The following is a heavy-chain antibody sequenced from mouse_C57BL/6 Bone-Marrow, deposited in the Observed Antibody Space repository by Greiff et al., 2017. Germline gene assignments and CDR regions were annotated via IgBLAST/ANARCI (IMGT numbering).Heavy chain of an antibody. CDR2: IDPANGNT. CDR3: APYYYGRSYGDY. Sequence: VQLKQSVAELVRPGASVKLSCTASGFNIKNTYMHWVKQRPEQGLEWIGRIDPANGNTKYAPKFQGKAPITADTSSNTAYLQLSSLTSEDTAIYYCAPYYYGRSYGDYWGQGTTLTVSS. D-gene: IGHD1-1*01. V-gene: IGHV14-3*01. CDR1: GFNIKNTY. J-gene: IGHJ2*01.